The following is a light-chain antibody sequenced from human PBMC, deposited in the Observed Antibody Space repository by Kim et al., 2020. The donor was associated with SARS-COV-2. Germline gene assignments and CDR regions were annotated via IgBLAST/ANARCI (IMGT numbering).Light chain of an antibody. Sequence: QSALPQPRSMSGSPGQSVTISCTGTSSDVGAYNYVSWYQQYPGTVPKLLIYDVNKWPSGVPDRFSGSKSGNTAYLTISGLQADDEADYYCCAYAGLYVIFGGGTQLTVL. CDR3: CAYAGLYVI. J-gene: IGLJ2*01. V-gene: IGLV2-11*01. CDR1: SSDVGAYNY. CDR2: DVN.